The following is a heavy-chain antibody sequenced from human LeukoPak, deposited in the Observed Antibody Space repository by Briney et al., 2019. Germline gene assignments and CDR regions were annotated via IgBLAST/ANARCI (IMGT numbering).Heavy chain of an antibody. Sequence: NSSETLSLTCTVSGGSISSGDYYWSWVRQPPGKGLEWIGNIYYSGRTYYNPSLKSRLTISVDTSKNQFSLKLSSVTAADTAVYYCARVSRYFDWWLDYWGQGTLVTVSP. CDR2: IYYSGRT. V-gene: IGHV4-30-4*01. CDR1: GGSISSGDYY. D-gene: IGHD3-9*01. J-gene: IGHJ4*02. CDR3: ARVSRYFDWWLDY.